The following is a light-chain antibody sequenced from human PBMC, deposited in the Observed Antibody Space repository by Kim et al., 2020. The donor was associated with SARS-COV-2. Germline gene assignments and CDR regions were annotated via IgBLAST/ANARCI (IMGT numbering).Light chain of an antibody. CDR2: GAS. V-gene: IGKV3-15*01. CDR1: QSVSSN. CDR3: QQYRHWPLT. J-gene: IGKJ4*01. Sequence: EIVMTQSPATLSVSPGERATLSCRASQSVSSNLAWYQQKPGQAPRLLIYGASTRATGIPGRFSGSGCGTEFTLTISSLQSEDFAVYYCQQYRHWPLTFGEGTKVDIK.